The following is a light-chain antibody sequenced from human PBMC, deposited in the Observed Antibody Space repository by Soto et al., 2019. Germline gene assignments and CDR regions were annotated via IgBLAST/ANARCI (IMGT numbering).Light chain of an antibody. V-gene: IGLV1-40*01. CDR1: SSNIGEAND. J-gene: IGLJ3*02. CDR3: RSYDGSDSGGV. CDR2: GNN. Sequence: QSVLTQPPSASGAPGQKVTISCTRSSSNIGEANDVHWYQHHPGTAPKLLIYGNNNRPSGVPDRFSGSKSGNSASLAITGLQAEDEADYYCRSYDGSDSGGVFGGGTKVTVL.